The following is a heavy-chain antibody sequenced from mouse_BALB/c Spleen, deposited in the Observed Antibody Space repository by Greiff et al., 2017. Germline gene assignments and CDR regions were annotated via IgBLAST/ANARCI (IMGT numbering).Heavy chain of an antibody. CDR2: ISSGGSYT. Sequence: EVKLLESGGDLVKPGGSLKISCAASGFTFTSYCLSWVRQTPDKRLEWVATISSGGSYTYYPDSVKGRFTISRDNAKNTLYLQMSSLKSEDTAMYYCARHKDGGFAYWGQGTLVTVSA. J-gene: IGHJ3*01. CDR3: ARHKDGGFAY. V-gene: IGHV5-6*01. CDR1: GFTFTSYC.